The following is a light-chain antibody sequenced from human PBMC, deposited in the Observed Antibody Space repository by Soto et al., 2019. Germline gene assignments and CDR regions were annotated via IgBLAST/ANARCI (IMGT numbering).Light chain of an antibody. Sequence: QSALTQPASVSGSPGQSITISCTGSSSDVGGYNYVSWYQHLPGKAPELMIYDVSNRPSGVSNRFSGSKSGNTASLTISGLQAEDEADYYCTSYTSSGTYVFGTGTKVTVL. CDR1: SSDVGGYNY. CDR2: DVS. CDR3: TSYTSSGTYV. V-gene: IGLV2-14*03. J-gene: IGLJ1*01.